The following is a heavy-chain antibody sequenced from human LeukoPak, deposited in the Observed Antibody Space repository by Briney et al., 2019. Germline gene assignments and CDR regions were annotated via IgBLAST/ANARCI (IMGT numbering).Heavy chain of an antibody. V-gene: IGHV3-23*01. CDR1: GFTLSSYA. Sequence: GGSLRLSCAASGFTLSSYAMTWVRQAPGRGLEWVSSVDGGGGGTYYADSVRGRFTISRDNSKDTLYLQMNGLRAEDTAVYFCAKQSAGSAAWYSLHYDFWGQGTLVTVSS. CDR3: AKQSAGSAAWYSLHYDF. D-gene: IGHD6-13*01. J-gene: IGHJ4*02. CDR2: VDGGGGGT.